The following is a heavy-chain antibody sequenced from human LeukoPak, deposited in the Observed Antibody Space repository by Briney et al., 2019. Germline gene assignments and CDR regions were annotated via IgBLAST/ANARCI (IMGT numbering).Heavy chain of an antibody. J-gene: IGHJ1*01. Sequence: GGSLRLSCTASGFTFSSFWMTWVRQAPGKGLEWVANIKQDGGEKYYVDSVKGRFTISRDNAKNSLYLQMNSLRAEDTAVYYCAKDDDWGRFNHWGQGTLVTVSS. CDR2: IKQDGGEK. V-gene: IGHV3-7*03. D-gene: IGHD3-16*01. CDR3: AKDDDWGRFNH. CDR1: GFTFSSFW.